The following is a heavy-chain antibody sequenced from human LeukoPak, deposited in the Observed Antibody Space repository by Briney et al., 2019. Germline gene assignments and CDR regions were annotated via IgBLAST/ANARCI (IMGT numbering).Heavy chain of an antibody. Sequence: ASVKVSCKASGYTFTGYYMHWVRQAPGQGLEWMGRINPNSGGTNYAQKFQGRVTMTRDTSISTAYMELSRLRSDDTAVYYCARVLNSNPWVCDYWGQGTLVTVSS. CDR2: INPNSGGT. V-gene: IGHV1-2*06. J-gene: IGHJ4*02. D-gene: IGHD4-11*01. CDR3: ARVLNSNPWVCDY. CDR1: GYTFTGYY.